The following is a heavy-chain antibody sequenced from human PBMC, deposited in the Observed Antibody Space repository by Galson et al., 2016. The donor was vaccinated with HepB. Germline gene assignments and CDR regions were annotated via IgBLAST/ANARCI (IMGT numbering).Heavy chain of an antibody. CDR2: IYSGGST. V-gene: IGHV3-53*01. D-gene: IGHD3-16*01. Sequence: SLRLSCAASGFTVSSNYLSWVRQAPGKGLEWVSVIYSGGSTYYADSVRGRFTISRDNSNNILYLQMNSLRAEDTAVYYCARNKATARVWGHYYYYMDVWGQGTTVTVSS. J-gene: IGHJ6*03. CDR3: ARNKATARVWGHYYYYMDV. CDR1: GFTVSSNY.